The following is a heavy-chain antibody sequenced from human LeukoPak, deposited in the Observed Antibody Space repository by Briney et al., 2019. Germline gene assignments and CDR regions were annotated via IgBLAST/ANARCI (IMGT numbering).Heavy chain of an antibody. CDR2: IGADGKT. CDR3: ARKYGLFDY. V-gene: IGHV3-13*01. J-gene: IGHJ4*02. D-gene: IGHD4-17*01. CDR1: GFTCSTYG. Sequence: PGGSLRLSCSASGFTCSTYGMHGVRQATGRGLEWVSAIGADGKTYYAGSVKGRFTISREDAKNSLYLQMNSLRVEDAAVYYCARKYGLFDYWGQGTLVTVSS.